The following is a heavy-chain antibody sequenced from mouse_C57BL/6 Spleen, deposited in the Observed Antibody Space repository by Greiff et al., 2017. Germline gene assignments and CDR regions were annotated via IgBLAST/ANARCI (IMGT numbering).Heavy chain of an antibody. J-gene: IGHJ4*01. CDR2: ISSGGDYI. D-gene: IGHD1-1*01. Sequence: EVQGVESGAGLVKPGGSLKLSCEASGFTFSSYAMSWVHQTPEKWLEWVAYISSGGDYIYYADTVTGRFTISRYNARNTLYLQMSSRKSEDTAMYYCTRDLLYGSSFYAMDYWGQGTSVTVSS. CDR1: GFTFSSYA. V-gene: IGHV5-9-1*02. CDR3: TRDLLYGSSFYAMDY.